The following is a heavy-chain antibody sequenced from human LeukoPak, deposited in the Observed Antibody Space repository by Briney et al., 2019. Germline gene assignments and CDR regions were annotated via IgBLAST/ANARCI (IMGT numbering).Heavy chain of an antibody. CDR1: GGSISSYY. CDR3: ARRHSGSHNFDY. J-gene: IGHJ4*02. Sequence: PSETLSLTCTVSGGSISSYYWSWIRQPSGKGLEWIGYIYYSGSTNYNPSLKSRVTISVDTSKNQFSLKLSSVTAADTAVYYCARRHSGSHNFDYWGQGTLVTVSS. D-gene: IGHD1-26*01. CDR2: IYYSGST. V-gene: IGHV4-59*08.